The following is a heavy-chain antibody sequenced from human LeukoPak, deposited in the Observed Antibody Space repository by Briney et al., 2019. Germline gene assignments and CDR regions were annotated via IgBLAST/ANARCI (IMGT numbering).Heavy chain of an antibody. CDR3: ARQADDSSSSLVYFDY. D-gene: IGHD6-6*01. Sequence: SETLSLTCAVSGGSISSHYWSRIRQPPGKGLEWIGFIYYSGTTKYNPSLKSRVTISADTSKNQFSLKLSSVTAADTAVYYCARQADDSSSSLVYFDYWGQGTLVTVSS. CDR1: GGSISSHY. V-gene: IGHV4-59*08. CDR2: IYYSGTT. J-gene: IGHJ4*02.